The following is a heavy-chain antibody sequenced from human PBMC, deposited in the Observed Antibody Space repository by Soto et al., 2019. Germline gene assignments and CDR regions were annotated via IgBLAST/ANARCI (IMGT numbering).Heavy chain of an antibody. D-gene: IGHD3-10*01. J-gene: IGHJ6*03. V-gene: IGHV3-11*01. Sequence: QVQLVESGGGLVKPGGSLRLSCVASGLTLSDYYMSWIRQAPGKGLEWVSYISSSGTIDNYADSVKGRFTISRDNAKNSLFLQMNGLRAEDTAVYYCARRTMGNYYYMDVWGKGTTVTVSS. CDR3: ARRTMGNYYYMDV. CDR2: ISSSGTID. CDR1: GLTLSDYY.